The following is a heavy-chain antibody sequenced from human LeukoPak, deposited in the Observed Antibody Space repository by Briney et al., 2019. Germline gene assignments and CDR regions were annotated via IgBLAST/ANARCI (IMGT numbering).Heavy chain of an antibody. D-gene: IGHD6-13*01. CDR1: GYTFTGYY. J-gene: IGHJ4*02. V-gene: IGHV1-2*04. CDR2: INPNSGGT. Sequence: GASVKVSCKASGYTFTGYYMHWVRQAPGQGLEWMGWINPNSGGTNYAQKFQGWVTMTRDTSISTAYMELSRLRSDDTAVYYCAMSYSSSPQIFDYWGQGTLVTVSS. CDR3: AMSYSSSPQIFDY.